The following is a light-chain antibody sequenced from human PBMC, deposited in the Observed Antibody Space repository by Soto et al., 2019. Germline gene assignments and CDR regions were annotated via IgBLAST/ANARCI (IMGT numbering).Light chain of an antibody. Sequence: DIQMTQSPSTLSASVGDRVTMSFGDSQSISDWLAWFQLKPGKAPKLLIYDASSLESGVPSRFSGSGSGTEFTLTISSLQPDDFATYYCPPYNSYSEAFGPG. J-gene: IGKJ1*01. CDR1: QSISDW. CDR3: PPYNSYSEA. V-gene: IGKV1-5*01. CDR2: DAS.